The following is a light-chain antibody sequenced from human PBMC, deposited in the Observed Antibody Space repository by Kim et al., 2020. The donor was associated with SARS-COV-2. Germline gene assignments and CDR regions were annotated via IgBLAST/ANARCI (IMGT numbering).Light chain of an antibody. J-gene: IGKJ2*01. CDR1: QSVTYNS. Sequence: WSPGERATRSCRASQSVTYNSLAWYKKKPDQAPRLLIYAASSRATGIPDRFSGSGSGTDFTLTISRLEPEDFAVYYCQQYDYSPYTFGQGTKLEI. V-gene: IGKV3-20*01. CDR2: AAS. CDR3: QQYDYSPYT.